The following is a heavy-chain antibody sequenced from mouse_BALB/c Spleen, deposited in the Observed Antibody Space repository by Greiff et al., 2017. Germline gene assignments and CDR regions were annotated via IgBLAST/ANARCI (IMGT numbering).Heavy chain of an antibody. V-gene: IGHV5-9-4*01. CDR3: ARALWLRQGFDY. J-gene: IGHJ2*01. CDR2: ISSGGSYT. Sequence: EVQLVESGGGLVKPGGSLKLSCAASGFTFSSYAMSWVRQSPEKRLEWVAEISSGGSYTYYPDTVTGRFTISRDNAKNTLYLEMSSLRSEDTAMYYCARALWLRQGFDYWGQGTTLTVSS. D-gene: IGHD2-2*01. CDR1: GFTFSSYA.